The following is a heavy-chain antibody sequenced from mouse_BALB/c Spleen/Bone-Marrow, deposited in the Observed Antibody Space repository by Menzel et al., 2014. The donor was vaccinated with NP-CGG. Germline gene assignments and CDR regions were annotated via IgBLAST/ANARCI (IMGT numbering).Heavy chain of an antibody. CDR3: ARNPYGNYAMDY. CDR2: IWSDGST. CDR1: GFSLTTYG. D-gene: IGHD2-10*02. J-gene: IGHJ4*01. V-gene: IGHV2-6*02. Sequence: VQLQQSGPGLVAPSQRLSIPCTVSGFSLTTYGVHWVRQPPGKGLEWLVVIWSDGSTTYNSALKSRLSISKDNSKSQVFLKMNSLQTDDTAMYYCARNPYGNYAMDYWGQGTSVTVSS.